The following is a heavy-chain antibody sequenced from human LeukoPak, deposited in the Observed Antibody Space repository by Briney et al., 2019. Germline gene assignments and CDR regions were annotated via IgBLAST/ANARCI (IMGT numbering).Heavy chain of an antibody. CDR2: INPNSGGT. Sequence: ASVKVSCKASGYTFTGYYMHWVRQAPGQGLEWMGWINPNSGGTNYAQKFQGRVTMTRDTSISTAYMELSRLRSDDTAVYYCARDRALYYYYYYMDVWGKGTTVTVSS. J-gene: IGHJ6*03. CDR1: GYTFTGYY. V-gene: IGHV1-2*02. CDR3: ARDRALYYYYYYMDV.